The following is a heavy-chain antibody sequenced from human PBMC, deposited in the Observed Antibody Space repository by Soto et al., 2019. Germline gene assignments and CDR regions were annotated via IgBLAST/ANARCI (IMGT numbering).Heavy chain of an antibody. CDR3: AKDLSSCSGGVCYSLYFDS. D-gene: IGHD2-8*02. CDR1: GFTFNTHT. Sequence: EVQLLESGGGLVQPGGSLRLSCAASGFTFNTHTMGWVRQAPGKGLEWVAAISGSVVSTYYADSVKGRFSISRDNSHNMVFRQLNSLTVEDTAVYYCAKDLSSCSGGVCYSLYFDSWGQGALVTVSS. V-gene: IGHV3-23*01. J-gene: IGHJ4*02. CDR2: ISGSVVST.